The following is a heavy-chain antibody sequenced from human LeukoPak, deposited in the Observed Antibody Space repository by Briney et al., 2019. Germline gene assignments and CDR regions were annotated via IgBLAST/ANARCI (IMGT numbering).Heavy chain of an antibody. Sequence: SQTLSLTCTVSSGSISSGGYYWSWIRQHPGKGLEWIGYIYYSGSTYYNPSLKSRVTISVDTSKNQFSLKLSSVTAADTAVYYCAREYGSSGVGSWFDPWGQGTLVTVSS. CDR2: IYYSGST. D-gene: IGHD3-22*01. CDR3: AREYGSSGVGSWFDP. J-gene: IGHJ5*02. V-gene: IGHV4-31*03. CDR1: SGSISSGGYY.